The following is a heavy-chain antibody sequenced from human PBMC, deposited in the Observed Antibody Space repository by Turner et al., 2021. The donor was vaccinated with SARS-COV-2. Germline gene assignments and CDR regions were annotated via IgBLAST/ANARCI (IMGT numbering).Heavy chain of an antibody. J-gene: IGHJ4*02. CDR1: GFTFSSYA. CDR3: AKADRVMIVVVITLFDY. V-gene: IGHV3-23*01. CDR2: ISGSGGTT. D-gene: IGHD3-22*01. Sequence: EVQLLESGGGLVQPGGSLSLSCAASGFTFSSYAMSWVRQAPGKGLEWVSAISGSGGTTYDADSVKGRFTISRDNSKNTLYLQMNSLRAEDTAVYYCAKADRVMIVVVITLFDYWGQGTLVTVSS.